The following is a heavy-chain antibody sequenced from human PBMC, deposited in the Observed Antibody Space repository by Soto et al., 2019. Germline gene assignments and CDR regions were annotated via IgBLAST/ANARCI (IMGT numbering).Heavy chain of an antibody. CDR1: GYTFTSYG. CDR3: ARDTPIVPAANYYYYGMDV. CDR2: ISAYNGNT. Sequence: QVQLVQSGAEVKKPGASVKVSCKASGYTFTSYGISWERQAPGQGLEWMGWISAYNGNTNYAHKLQGRVTMTTDTSTSTAYMELRSLRSDDTAVYYCARDTPIVPAANYYYYGMDVWGQGTTVTVSS. D-gene: IGHD2-2*01. J-gene: IGHJ6*02. V-gene: IGHV1-18*04.